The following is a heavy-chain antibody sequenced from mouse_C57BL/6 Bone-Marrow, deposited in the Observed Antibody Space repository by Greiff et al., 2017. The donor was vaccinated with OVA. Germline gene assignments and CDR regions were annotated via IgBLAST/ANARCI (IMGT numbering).Heavy chain of an antibody. Sequence: EVKLVESGAELVKPGASVKFSCTASGFNFKDYYMHWVNQRTEQGLEWIVRIGPEGVETNYAPTFQGQSTITADTTSNTAYLQLSSLTSEDTAVYYCARPYFDVWGTGTTVTVSS. CDR1: GFNFKDYY. J-gene: IGHJ1*03. V-gene: IGHV14-2*01. CDR2: IGPEGVET. CDR3: ARPYFDV.